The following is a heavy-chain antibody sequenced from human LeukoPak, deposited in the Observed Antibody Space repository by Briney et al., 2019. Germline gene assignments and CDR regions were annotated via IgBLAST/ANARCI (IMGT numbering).Heavy chain of an antibody. J-gene: IGHJ4*02. Sequence: GASVKVSCKASGYTFTSYGISWVRQAPGQGLELTAWISAYTGNTNYAQKLQGSVTMTTDTSTSTAYMELRSMRSDDTAVYYCARDFIAVAGQGYWGQGTLVTVSS. CDR3: ARDFIAVAGQGY. V-gene: IGHV1-18*01. CDR1: GYTFTSYG. CDR2: ISAYTGNT. D-gene: IGHD6-19*01.